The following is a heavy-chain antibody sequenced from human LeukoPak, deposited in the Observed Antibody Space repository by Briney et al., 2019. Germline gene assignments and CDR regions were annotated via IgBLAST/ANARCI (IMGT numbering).Heavy chain of an antibody. V-gene: IGHV1-18*01. J-gene: IGHJ4*02. D-gene: IGHD4-23*01. Sequence: ASVKLSCTASGYTFTSYGISWVRQAPGQGLEWMGWISAYNGNTNYAHNLQGRVTMTTDTYTSTAYMERRSLRSDDTAVYYCARYAVVTPGYFDYWGQGTLVTVSS. CDR3: ARYAVVTPGYFDY. CDR2: ISAYNGNT. CDR1: GYTFTSYG.